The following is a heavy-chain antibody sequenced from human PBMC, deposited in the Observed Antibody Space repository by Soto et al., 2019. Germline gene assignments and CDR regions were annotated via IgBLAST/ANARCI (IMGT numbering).Heavy chain of an antibody. CDR1: GYSFTSLD. Sequence: ASVNVSCKASGYSFTSLDINWVRQVPGQGLEWMGWINPNTGGTNYAQRFEGRVTMTRDTSISTAYIGLSRLTSDDTAIYFCARVRPRREFDPWGQGTLVTVSS. V-gene: IGHV1-2*02. J-gene: IGHJ5*02. CDR2: INPNTGGT. CDR3: ARVRPRREFDP.